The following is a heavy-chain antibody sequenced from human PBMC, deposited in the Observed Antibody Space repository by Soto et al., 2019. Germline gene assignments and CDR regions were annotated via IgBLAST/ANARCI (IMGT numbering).Heavy chain of an antibody. J-gene: IGHJ4*02. CDR1: GGTFSSYA. CDR2: IIPIFGTA. CDR3: ARGRGERCGGDCYVFDY. V-gene: IGHV1-69*13. D-gene: IGHD2-21*02. Sequence: SVKVSCKASGGTFSSYAISWVRQAPGQGLEWMGGIIPIFGTANYAQKFQGRVTITADESTSTAYMELSSLRSEDTAVYYCARGRGERCGGDCYVFDYWRQGPLVTVSP.